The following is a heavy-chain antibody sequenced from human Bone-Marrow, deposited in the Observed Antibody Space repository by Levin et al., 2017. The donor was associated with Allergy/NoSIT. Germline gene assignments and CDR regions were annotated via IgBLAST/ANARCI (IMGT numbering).Heavy chain of an antibody. CDR1: GYTFTGYY. CDR2: INPNSGGT. J-gene: IGHJ4*02. V-gene: IGHV1-2*06. CDR3: ARDSAVTRRVQGVNVGY. Sequence: GESLKISCKASGYTFTGYYMHWVRQAPGQGLEWMGRINPNSGGTNYAQKFQGRVTMTRDTSISTAYMELSRLRSDDTAVYYCARDSAVTRRVQGVNVGYWGQGTLVTVSS. D-gene: IGHD3-10*01.